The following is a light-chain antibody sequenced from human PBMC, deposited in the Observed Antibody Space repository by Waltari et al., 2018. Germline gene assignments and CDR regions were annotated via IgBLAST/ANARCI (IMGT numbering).Light chain of an antibody. CDR2: GAT. V-gene: IGKV1-39*01. CDR3: QHYFNNPWT. CDR1: HGVSYF. Sequence: DIEMTQSPLSLYASVRDSVHISCRASHGVSYFLNWYQHRPGKAPRLLIYGATTLDTGVPPRFSGSGSETDFTLTIPNLQPEDFATYSCQHYFNNPWTFGQGTKV. J-gene: IGKJ1*01.